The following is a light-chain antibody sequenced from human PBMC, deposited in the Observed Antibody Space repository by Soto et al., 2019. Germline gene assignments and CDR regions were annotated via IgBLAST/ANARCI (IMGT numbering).Light chain of an antibody. CDR2: AAS. V-gene: IGKV1-12*01. CDR3: QQYSSNSA. J-gene: IGKJ5*01. Sequence: DIQMTQSPSSVSASVGDRVTITCRASQGVSSWLAWFQQKPGKAPKLLIYAASSLQSGVPSRFSGSGSGTEFTLTITSLQPDDFATYYCQQYSSNSAFGPGTRLEIK. CDR1: QGVSSW.